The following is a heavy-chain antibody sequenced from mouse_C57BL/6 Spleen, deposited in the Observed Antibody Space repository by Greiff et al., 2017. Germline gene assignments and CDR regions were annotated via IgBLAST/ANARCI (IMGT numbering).Heavy chain of an antibody. CDR2: INPNNGGT. D-gene: IGHD1-1*01. CDR1: GYTFTDYY. Sequence: EVQLQQSEPELVKPGASVKISCKASGYTFTDYYMNWVKQSHGKSLEWIGDINPNNGGTSYNQKFKGKATLTVDKSSSTAYMELRSLTSEDSAVYSCASNCYGSRYAMDYWGQGTSVTVSS. CDR3: ASNCYGSRYAMDY. J-gene: IGHJ4*01. V-gene: IGHV1-26*01.